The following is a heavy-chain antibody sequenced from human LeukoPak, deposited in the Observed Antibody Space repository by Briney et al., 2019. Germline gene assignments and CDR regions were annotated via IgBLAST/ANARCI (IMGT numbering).Heavy chain of an antibody. J-gene: IGHJ6*02. CDR1: GGSISSESNY. CDR2: IYYSGST. D-gene: IGHD4-11*01. CDR3: ARSHPAATVYYYYGMDV. Sequence: SETLSLTCTVSGGSISSESNYWGWIRQPPGKGLEWIGSIYYSGSTYYNPSLKSRVTISVDTSKNQFSLKLSSVTAADTAVYYCARSHPAATVYYYYGMDVWGQGTTVTVSS. V-gene: IGHV4-39*07.